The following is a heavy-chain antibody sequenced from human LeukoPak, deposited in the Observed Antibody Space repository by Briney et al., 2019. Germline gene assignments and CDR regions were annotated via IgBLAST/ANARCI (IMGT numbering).Heavy chain of an antibody. CDR2: IYSGGST. V-gene: IGHV3-53*01. J-gene: IGHJ2*01. D-gene: IGHD3-9*01. Sequence: GGSLRLSCAASGFTVSSNYMSWVRQAPGKGLEWVSVIYSGGSTYYADSVKGRFTISRDNSKNTLYLQMNSLRAEDTAVYYCARHYDILTGYPGSHYFDLWGRGTLVTVSS. CDR1: GFTVSSNY. CDR3: ARHYDILTGYPGSHYFDL.